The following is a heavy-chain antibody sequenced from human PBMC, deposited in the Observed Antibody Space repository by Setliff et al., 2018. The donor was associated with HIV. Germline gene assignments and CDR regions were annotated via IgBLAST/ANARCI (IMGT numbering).Heavy chain of an antibody. Sequence: PSETLSLTCTVSGGSISNYYWSWIRQPPGEGLEWIGYISYSGSTNYNPSLESRVAMSVDTSKQQFSLEVSSVTAADTAVYYCARTRGYSYGTLAGFDYWGRGSLVTVSS. CDR3: ARTRGYSYGTLAGFDY. D-gene: IGHD5-18*01. V-gene: IGHV4-59*01. CDR1: GGSISNYY. CDR2: ISYSGST. J-gene: IGHJ4*01.